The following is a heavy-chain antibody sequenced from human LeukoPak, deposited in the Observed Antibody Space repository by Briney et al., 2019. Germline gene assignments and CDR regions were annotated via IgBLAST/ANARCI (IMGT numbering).Heavy chain of an antibody. CDR1: GGSISSSSYY. CDR3: ASSLAAGTIDY. Sequence: SETLSLTCTVSGGSISSSSYYWGWIRQPPGKGLECIGSIYYSGSTYYNPSLKSRVTISADTSKNQFSLKLSSVTAADTAVYYCASSLAAGTIDYWGQGTLVTVSS. V-gene: IGHV4-39*01. J-gene: IGHJ4*02. D-gene: IGHD6-13*01. CDR2: IYYSGST.